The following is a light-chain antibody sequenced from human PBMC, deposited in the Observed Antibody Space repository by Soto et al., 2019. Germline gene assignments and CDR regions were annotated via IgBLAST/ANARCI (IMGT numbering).Light chain of an antibody. V-gene: IGKV3D-20*01. J-gene: IGKJ4*01. CDR1: QTDSCSY. CDR3: QQYSTSPT. CDR2: DAS. Sequence: EIMLTQSPGTLSLPQGERXTLSCGATQTDSCSYLAWCQRKPGLAPRLLIYDASSRATGITDRFSGSGCGKDFTLTISRLEPEDFAVYDCQQYSTSPTFGGGTKVDIK.